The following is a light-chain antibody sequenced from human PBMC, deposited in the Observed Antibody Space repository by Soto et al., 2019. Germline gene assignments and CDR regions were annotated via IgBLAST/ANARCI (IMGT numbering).Light chain of an antibody. CDR1: QRVGTN. CDR2: GAS. V-gene: IGKV3-15*01. Sequence: EVVMTQSPATLSVSPGERATLSSRTSQRVGTNLAWYEQKPGQAPRLLIYGASTRATGIPARFSGSGSGTEFTLTISSRQSEDFAVYYCHQYNNWRTFGQGTKVEIK. J-gene: IGKJ1*01. CDR3: HQYNNWRT.